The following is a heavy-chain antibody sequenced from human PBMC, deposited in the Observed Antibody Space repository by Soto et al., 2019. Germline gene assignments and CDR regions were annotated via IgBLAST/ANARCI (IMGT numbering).Heavy chain of an antibody. CDR3: ARVAWGSYYFDY. V-gene: IGHV3-13*01. J-gene: IGHJ4*02. CDR1: GFTFSSYD. CDR2: IGTAGDT. D-gene: IGHD3-16*01. Sequence: PRVSLRLSCAAPGFTFSSYDMHWVRQATGKGLEWVAAIGTAGDTYYPGSVKGRLTISRENAKNSLYLQMNSVRAGDTAVYYCARVAWGSYYFDYWGQGT.